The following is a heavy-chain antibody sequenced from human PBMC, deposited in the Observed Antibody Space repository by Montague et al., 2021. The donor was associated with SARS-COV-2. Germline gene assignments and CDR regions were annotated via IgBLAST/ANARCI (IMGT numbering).Heavy chain of an antibody. J-gene: IGHJ4*02. V-gene: IGHV4-34*01. D-gene: IGHD6-19*01. CDR2: INHRGLT. CDR1: GESFSEYI. CDR3: VRSVGRRGTLYSSGWSKYPFDF. Sequence: SETLSLTCAVYGESFSEYIWNWIRQPPGKGLEWIGEINHRGLTKYNPSLNSRVTLSEDTSRNQFSLKLNSVAAADTAMYYCVRSVGRRGTLYSSGWSKYPFDFWGQGTLVTVSS.